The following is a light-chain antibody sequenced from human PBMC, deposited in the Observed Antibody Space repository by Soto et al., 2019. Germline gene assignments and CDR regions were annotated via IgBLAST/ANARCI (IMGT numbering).Light chain of an antibody. J-gene: IGKJ2*01. Sequence: EIVLTQSPGTLSLSPGERATLSCRASQSVSSSYLAWYQQKPGQAPRLLIYGASSRATGIPDRFSGSGSGTDFTLTISRLEPEDFAVYYCQHPPYTFGQGTKLEIK. CDR1: QSVSSSY. CDR3: QHPPYT. V-gene: IGKV3-20*01. CDR2: GAS.